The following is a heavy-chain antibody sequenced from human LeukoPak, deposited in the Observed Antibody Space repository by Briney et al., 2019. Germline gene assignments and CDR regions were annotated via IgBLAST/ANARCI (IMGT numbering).Heavy chain of an antibody. J-gene: IGHJ4*02. V-gene: IGHV5-51*01. CDR2: IYPGGSDY. Sequence: GESLKISCKGSEYSFTSYWIGWVRQMPGKGLEWVGIIYPGGSDYRFSPSFQGQVTISADKSISTAYLQWSSLKASDTAMYYCARQAHSSWLDYWGQGTLVTVSS. CDR3: ARQAHSSWLDY. CDR1: EYSFTSYW. D-gene: IGHD6-13*01.